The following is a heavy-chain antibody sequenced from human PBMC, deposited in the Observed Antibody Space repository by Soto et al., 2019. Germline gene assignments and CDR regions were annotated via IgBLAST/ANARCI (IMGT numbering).Heavy chain of an antibody. CDR3: ASPKGSCSSTSCYVLDS. Sequence: QVQLVQSGAEVKKPGSSVKVSCKASGGTFSSYTLSWVRQAPGQGLEWMGRIIPVLGLVNYAQNFQGRVTITADKSTTTFYMELSSLRSEDTAVYYYASPKGSCSSTSCYVLDSWGQGTLVTVSS. CDR1: GGTFSSYT. J-gene: IGHJ4*02. D-gene: IGHD2-2*01. CDR2: IIPVLGLV. V-gene: IGHV1-69*02.